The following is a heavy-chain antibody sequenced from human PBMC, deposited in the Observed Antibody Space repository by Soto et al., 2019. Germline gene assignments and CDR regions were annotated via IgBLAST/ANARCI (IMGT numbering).Heavy chain of an antibody. CDR2: IYYSGST. D-gene: IGHD3-9*01. J-gene: IGHJ6*02. Sequence: SETLSLTCTVSGGSISSGDYYWSWIRQPPGKGLEWIGYIYYSGSTYYNPSLKSRVTISVDTSKNQFSLKLSSVTAADTAVYYCARCPYYDILTGYYPDDYYYYGMDVWGQGTTVTVSS. CDR3: ARCPYYDILTGYYPDDYYYYGMDV. CDR1: GGSISSGDYY. V-gene: IGHV4-30-4*01.